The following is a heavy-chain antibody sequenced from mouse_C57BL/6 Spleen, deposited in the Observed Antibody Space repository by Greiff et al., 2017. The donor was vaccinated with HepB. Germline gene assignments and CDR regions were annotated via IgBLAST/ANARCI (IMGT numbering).Heavy chain of an antibody. CDR2: ISNGGGST. J-gene: IGHJ4*01. V-gene: IGHV5-12*01. D-gene: IGHD2-3*01. Sequence: EVKVVESGGGLVQPGGSLKLSCAASGFTFSDYYMYWVRQTPEKRLEWVAYISNGGGSTYYPDTVKGRFTISRDNAKNTLYLQMSRLKSEDTAMYYCARRWLLRGGAMDYWGQGTSVTVSS. CDR3: ARRWLLRGGAMDY. CDR1: GFTFSDYY.